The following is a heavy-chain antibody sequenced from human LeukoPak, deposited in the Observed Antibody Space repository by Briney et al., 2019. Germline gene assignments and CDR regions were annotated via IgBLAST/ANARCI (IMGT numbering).Heavy chain of an antibody. CDR1: GGSISSYY. CDR2: IYYSGST. CDR3: ARHARSGYPFDY. Sequence: SETLSLTCTVSGGSISSYYWSWIRQPPGKGLEWIGYIYYSGSTNYNPSLKSRVTISVDTSKNQFSLKLSSVTAADTAVYYCARHARSGYPFDYWGQGTLVTVSS. D-gene: IGHD3-22*01. J-gene: IGHJ4*02. V-gene: IGHV4-59*08.